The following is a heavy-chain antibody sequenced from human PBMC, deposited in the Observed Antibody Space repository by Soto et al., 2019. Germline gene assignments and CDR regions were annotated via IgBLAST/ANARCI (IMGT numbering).Heavy chain of an antibody. CDR2: ITGSGDT. V-gene: IGHV3-48*03. J-gene: IGHJ3*02. D-gene: IGHD5-12*01. Sequence: PGGSLRLSCAASGFTFSSYEMDWVRQAPGEGLEWVAHITGSGDTLYADSVKGRFTISRDNADNSLYLQMDSLRAEDTAVYYCTKEKSVMYSGYDAFDIWGRGTMVIVSS. CDR1: GFTFSSYE. CDR3: TKEKSVMYSGYDAFDI.